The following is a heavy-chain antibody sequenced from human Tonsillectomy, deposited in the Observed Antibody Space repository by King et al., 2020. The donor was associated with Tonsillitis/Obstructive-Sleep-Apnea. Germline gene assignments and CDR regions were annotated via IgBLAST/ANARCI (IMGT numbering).Heavy chain of an antibody. CDR2: IYYSGST. Sequence: QLQESGPGLVKPSETLSLTCTVSGGSISSSSYYWGWIRQPPGKGLEGIGSIYYSGSTYYNPSLKSRVTISVYTSKNQFSRKLSSVTAADPSVYYCVCIVVPAARYYFDYWGQGTLVTVSS. D-gene: IGHD2-2*01. CDR1: GGSISSSSYY. V-gene: IGHV4-39*01. CDR3: VCIVVPAARYYFDY. J-gene: IGHJ4*02.